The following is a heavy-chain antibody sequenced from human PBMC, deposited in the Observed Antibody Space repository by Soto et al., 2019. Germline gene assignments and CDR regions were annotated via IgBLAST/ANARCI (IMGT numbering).Heavy chain of an antibody. CDR3: ARDSPPGIAAADTDY. D-gene: IGHD6-13*01. Sequence: SVKVSCKASGGTFSSYAISWVRQAPGQGLEWMGGTIPIFGTANYAQKFQGRVTITADESTSTAYMELSSLRSEDTAVYYCARDSPPGIAAADTDYWGQGTLVTVSS. V-gene: IGHV1-69*13. CDR1: GGTFSSYA. J-gene: IGHJ4*02. CDR2: TIPIFGTA.